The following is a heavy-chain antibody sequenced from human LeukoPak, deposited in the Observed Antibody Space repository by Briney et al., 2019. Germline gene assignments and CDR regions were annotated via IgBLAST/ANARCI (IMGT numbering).Heavy chain of an antibody. CDR2: INPNSGGT. CDR3: ASGRPEGEVYYYYHMGD. Sequence: ASVKVSCKASGYTVTGYYMHWVRQAPGQGLEWMGWINPNSGGTNYAQKFQGRVTMTRDTSISTAYMELSRLRSDDTAVYYCASGRPEGEVYYYYHMGDWGKGTTVTVSS. D-gene: IGHD2-15*01. J-gene: IGHJ6*03. V-gene: IGHV1-2*02. CDR1: GYTVTGYY.